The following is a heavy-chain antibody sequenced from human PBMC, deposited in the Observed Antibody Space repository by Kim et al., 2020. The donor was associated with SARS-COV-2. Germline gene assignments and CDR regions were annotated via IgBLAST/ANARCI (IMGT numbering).Heavy chain of an antibody. CDR3: ARDPRLKAPYYYYGMDV. Sequence: ASVKVSCKASGYTFTSYYMHWVRQAPGQGLEWMGIINPSGGSTSYAQKFQGRVTMTRDTSTSTVYMELSSLRSEDTAVYYCARDPRLKAPYYYYGMDVWGQGTTVTVSS. J-gene: IGHJ6*02. CDR1: GYTFTSYY. CDR2: INPSGGST. V-gene: IGHV1-46*01.